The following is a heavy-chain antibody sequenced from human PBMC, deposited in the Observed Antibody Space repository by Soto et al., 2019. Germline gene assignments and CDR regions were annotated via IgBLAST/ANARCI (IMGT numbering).Heavy chain of an antibody. V-gene: IGHV1-2*04. CDR2: INPNSGGT. D-gene: IGHD3-9*01. J-gene: IGHJ4*02. Sequence: GASVKASSKASGYSFTGYYMQSVRQAPGQRLEWMGWINPNSGGTNYAQKFQGWVTMTRDTSISTAYMELSRLRSDDTAVYYCAREKYEILTGYLTPFGYWGQGTLVTVSS. CDR3: AREKYEILTGYLTPFGY. CDR1: GYSFTGYY.